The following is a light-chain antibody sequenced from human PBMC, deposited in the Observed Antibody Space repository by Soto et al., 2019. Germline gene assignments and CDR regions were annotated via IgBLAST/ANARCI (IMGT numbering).Light chain of an antibody. CDR3: SSYSSSSTLV. J-gene: IGLJ1*01. V-gene: IGLV2-14*01. Sequence: QSALTQPASVSGSPGQSITISCTGTSSDVGSYYYVSWYHQHPGKAPKLMIYEVSNRPSGVSNRFSGSKSGNTASLTISALQAEDEADYYCSSYSSSSTLVFGTGTKLTVL. CDR2: EVS. CDR1: SSDVGSYYY.